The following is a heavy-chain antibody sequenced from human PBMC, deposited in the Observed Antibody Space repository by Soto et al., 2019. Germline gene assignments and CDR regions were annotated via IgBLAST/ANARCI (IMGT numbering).Heavy chain of an antibody. Sequence: EVQLVESGGGLVQPGGSLRLSCAASGFTVSSNYMSWVRQAPGKGLEWVSVIYSGGSTYYADSVKGRFTISRDNSKNTLYLQMSSLRAEDTAVYYCARDRLRHYDILTGYWFDPWGQGTLVTVSS. J-gene: IGHJ5*02. CDR3: ARDRLRHYDILTGYWFDP. CDR1: GFTVSSNY. CDR2: IYSGGST. D-gene: IGHD3-9*01. V-gene: IGHV3-66*01.